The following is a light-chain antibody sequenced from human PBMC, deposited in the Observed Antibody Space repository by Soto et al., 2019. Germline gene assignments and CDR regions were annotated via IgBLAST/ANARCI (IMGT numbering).Light chain of an antibody. Sequence: DIPMTQSPSSLSAFVGDRVTITCRASQRVDRYLNWYQQKPGRAPNLLIYAASSLQSGVPSRFSGSGSGAYFTLTISSLQPEDFATYFCQQTYISPWTFGQGTKVEIK. CDR2: AAS. J-gene: IGKJ1*01. CDR1: QRVDRY. V-gene: IGKV1-39*01. CDR3: QQTYISPWT.